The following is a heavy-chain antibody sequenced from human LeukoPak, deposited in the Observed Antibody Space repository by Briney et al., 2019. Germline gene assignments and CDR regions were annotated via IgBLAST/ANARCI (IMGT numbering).Heavy chain of an antibody. CDR1: GFTFRNYW. Sequence: GGSLRLSCAASGFTFRNYWMHWVRQTPGKGLVWVSRINSDGSSTNYADSVKGRFTISRDNAKNTLYLQMNSLRVEDTAAYYCARGGVAVAGTGDYWGQGTLVTVSS. CDR2: INSDGSST. CDR3: ARGGVAVAGTGDY. D-gene: IGHD6-19*01. J-gene: IGHJ4*02. V-gene: IGHV3-74*01.